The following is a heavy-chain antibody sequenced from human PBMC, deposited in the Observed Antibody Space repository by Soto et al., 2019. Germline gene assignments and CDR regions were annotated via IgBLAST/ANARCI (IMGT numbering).Heavy chain of an antibody. V-gene: IGHV1-69*08. CDR3: ARDGRPYDYVWGSYRYTPY. CDR2: IIPILGTA. J-gene: IGHJ4*02. CDR1: GGTFSSYT. Sequence: SVKVSCKASGGTFSSYTISWVRQAPGQGLDWMGRIIPILGTANYAQKFQGRVTITADESTSTAYMELSSLRSEDTAVYYCARDGRPYDYVWGSYRYTPYWGQGTLVTVSS. D-gene: IGHD3-16*02.